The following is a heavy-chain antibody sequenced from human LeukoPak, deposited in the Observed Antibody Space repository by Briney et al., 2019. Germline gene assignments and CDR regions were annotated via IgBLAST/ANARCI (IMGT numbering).Heavy chain of an antibody. D-gene: IGHD3-16*01. CDR3: AKGEWLDD. J-gene: IGHJ4*02. Sequence: PGGSLRLSCAASGFSFSSYAMSWVRQAPGQGLEWVSTIIGSFTTYYTDSVKGRFTISRDNSKNTLYLQTNSLRAEDTALYYCAKGEWLDDWGQGTRVTVSS. CDR1: GFSFSSYA. CDR2: IIGSFTT. V-gene: IGHV3-23*01.